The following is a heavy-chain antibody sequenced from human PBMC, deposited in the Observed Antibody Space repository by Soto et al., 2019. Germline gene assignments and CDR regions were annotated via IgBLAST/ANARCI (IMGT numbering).Heavy chain of an antibody. Sequence: PSETLSLTCVVSGGSISSTNWWSWVRQPPGKGLEWIGEIFQSGNTNYNPSLKSRVTISVDKSKNQFSLKLTSVTAADTAVYYCARANQWLAAFFFDHWGQGSWVTVAS. CDR1: GGSISSTNW. V-gene: IGHV4-4*02. J-gene: IGHJ4*02. CDR2: IFQSGNT. D-gene: IGHD6-19*01. CDR3: ARANQWLAAFFFDH.